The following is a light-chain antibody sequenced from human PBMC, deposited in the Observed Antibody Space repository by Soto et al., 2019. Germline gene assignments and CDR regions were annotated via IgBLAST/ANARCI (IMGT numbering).Light chain of an antibody. CDR2: SNN. Sequence: QSVVTQPPSASGTPGQRVTISCSGSSSNIGRNSVSWYQQLPGTAPKLLMYSNNQRPSGVPDRFSGSKSGTSASLAISGLQSEDEADYYCAAWDDSMNAWVLGGGTKFTVL. J-gene: IGLJ3*02. CDR3: AAWDDSMNAWV. CDR1: SSNIGRNS. V-gene: IGLV1-44*01.